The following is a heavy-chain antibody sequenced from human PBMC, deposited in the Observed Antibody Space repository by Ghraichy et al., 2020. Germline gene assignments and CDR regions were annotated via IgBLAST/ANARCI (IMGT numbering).Heavy chain of an antibody. J-gene: IGHJ6*02. Sequence: SQTLSLTCTVSGGSISGYYWSWIRQPPGKGLQWIGYINYSGSTNHNPSLKSRVTISVDTSKNQFSLKLSSVTAADTAVYYCARLMTTVVSGDYYYYGMDVWGQGTTVTVSS. D-gene: IGHD4-23*01. V-gene: IGHV4-59*08. CDR2: INYSGST. CDR1: GGSISGYY. CDR3: ARLMTTVVSGDYYYYGMDV.